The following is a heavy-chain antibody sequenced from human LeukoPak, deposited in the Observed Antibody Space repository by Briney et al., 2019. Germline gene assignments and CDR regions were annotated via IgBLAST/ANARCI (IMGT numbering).Heavy chain of an antibody. CDR2: ISSSGGST. CDR1: GFTFNSYA. Sequence: PGGSLRLFCAASGFTFNSYAMSWVRQAPGKGLEWVSSISSSGGSTYYVDSVKGRFTISRDNSKNTLYLQMNSLRAEDTAVYYCAESPMTRVTTGGFDFWGQGTLVTVSS. D-gene: IGHD4-17*01. V-gene: IGHV3-23*01. J-gene: IGHJ4*02. CDR3: AESPMTRVTTGGFDF.